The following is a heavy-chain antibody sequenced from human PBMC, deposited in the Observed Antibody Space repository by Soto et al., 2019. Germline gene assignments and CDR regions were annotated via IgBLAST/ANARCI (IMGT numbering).Heavy chain of an antibody. Sequence: GASVKVSCKASGYTFTSYYMHWVRQAPGQGLEWMGIINPSGGSTSYAQKFQGRVTMTRDTSISTAYMELSRLRSDDTAVYYCASQGQWLERFYYYYGMDVWGQGTTVTVSS. J-gene: IGHJ6*02. CDR1: GYTFTSYY. V-gene: IGHV1-46*01. CDR2: INPSGGST. CDR3: ASQGQWLERFYYYYGMDV. D-gene: IGHD6-19*01.